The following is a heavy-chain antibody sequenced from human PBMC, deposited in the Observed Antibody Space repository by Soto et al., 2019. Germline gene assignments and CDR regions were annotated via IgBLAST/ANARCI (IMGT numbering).Heavy chain of an antibody. D-gene: IGHD5-18*01. V-gene: IGHV4-30-2*01. CDR1: GGSISSGGNS. CDR2: IYHSGST. CDR3: ARRYGGNFDY. J-gene: IGHJ4*02. Sequence: SETLSLTCAVSGGSISSGGNSWSWIRQPPGKGLEWIGYIYHSGSTYYNPSLKSRVTISVDRSKNQFSLKLSSVTAADTAVYYCARRYGGNFDYWGQGTLVTVSS.